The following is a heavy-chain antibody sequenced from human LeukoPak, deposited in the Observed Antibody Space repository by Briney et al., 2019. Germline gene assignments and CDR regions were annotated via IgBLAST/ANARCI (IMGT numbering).Heavy chain of an antibody. CDR2: ISAYNGNT. CDR1: GYTFTSYG. J-gene: IGHJ4*02. V-gene: IGHV1-18*01. Sequence: GASVKVSCKASGYTFTSYGISWVRQAPGQGLEWMGWISAYNGNTNYAQKLQGRVTMTTDTSTSTAYMELRSLRSDDTAVYYCATSLYSSGWYNWDYWGQGTLVTVSS. CDR3: ATSLYSSGWYNWDY. D-gene: IGHD6-19*01.